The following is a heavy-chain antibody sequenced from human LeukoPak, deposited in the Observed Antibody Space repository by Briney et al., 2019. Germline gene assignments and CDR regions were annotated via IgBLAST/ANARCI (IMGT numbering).Heavy chain of an antibody. V-gene: IGHV3-7*01. D-gene: IGHD2-15*01. CDR3: VSWSGYGAY. Sequence: PGVSLRLSCAASGFTVSGSWMSWIRQAPGKGLEWVAHINQAGSDKYYVDSVKGRFTIFRDNAENSLFLQMNSLRAEDTAVYYCVSWSGYGAYWGQGTLVTVSS. CDR2: INQAGSDK. CDR1: GFTVSGSW. J-gene: IGHJ4*02.